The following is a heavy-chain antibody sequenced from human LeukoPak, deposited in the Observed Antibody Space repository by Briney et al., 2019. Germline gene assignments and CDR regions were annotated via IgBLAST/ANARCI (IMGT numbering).Heavy chain of an antibody. CDR2: IYYSGST. CDR3: ARSYSGSYRPFDY. CDR1: GGSISSYY. Sequence: PSETLSLTCTVSGGSISSYYWSWIRQPPGKGLEWIGYIYYSGSTNYNPSLKSRVTISVDTSKNQFSLKLSSVTAADTAVYYCARSYSGSYRPFDYWGQGTLVTVSS. D-gene: IGHD1-26*01. V-gene: IGHV4-59*01. J-gene: IGHJ4*02.